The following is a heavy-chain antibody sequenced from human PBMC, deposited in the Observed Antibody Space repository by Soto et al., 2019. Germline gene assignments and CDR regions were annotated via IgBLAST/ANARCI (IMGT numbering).Heavy chain of an antibody. CDR2: IYYSGST. V-gene: IGHV4-31*03. D-gene: IGHD3-3*01. Sequence: PSETLSLTCTVSGGSISSGGYYWSWIRQHPGKGLEWIGYIYYSGSTYYNPSLKSRVTISADTSKNQFSLKLSSVTAADTAVYYCARGFITTFGVVINWFDPWGQGTLVTVSS. CDR1: GGSISSGGYY. J-gene: IGHJ5*02. CDR3: ARGFITTFGVVINWFDP.